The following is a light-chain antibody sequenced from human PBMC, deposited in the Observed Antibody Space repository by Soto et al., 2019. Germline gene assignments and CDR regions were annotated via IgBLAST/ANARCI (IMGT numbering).Light chain of an antibody. CDR2: DAS. Sequence: EIVLTQSPATLSLSPGERATLSCRASQSVSSYLAWYQQKPGQAPRLLIYDASNRATGIPARFSGSGSGTDLTLTVSSLEPEDFGVYYCQQRSNWHRTFGPGTKVDIK. CDR1: QSVSSY. V-gene: IGKV3-11*01. J-gene: IGKJ3*01. CDR3: QQRSNWHRT.